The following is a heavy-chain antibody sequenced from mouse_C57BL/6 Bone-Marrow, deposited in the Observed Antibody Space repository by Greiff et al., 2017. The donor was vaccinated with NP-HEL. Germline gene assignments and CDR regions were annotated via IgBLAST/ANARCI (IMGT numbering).Heavy chain of an antibody. D-gene: IGHD1-1*01. CDR3: ARRAYGSSFYAMDY. Sequence: QVQLQQSGAELVRPGSSVKLSCKASGYTFTSYWMHWVKQRPIQGLEWIGNIDPSDSETHYNQKFKDKATLTVDKSSSTAYMQLSSLTSEDSAVYYCARRAYGSSFYAMDYWGQGTSVTVSS. CDR1: GYTFTSYW. CDR2: IDPSDSET. V-gene: IGHV1-52*01. J-gene: IGHJ4*01.